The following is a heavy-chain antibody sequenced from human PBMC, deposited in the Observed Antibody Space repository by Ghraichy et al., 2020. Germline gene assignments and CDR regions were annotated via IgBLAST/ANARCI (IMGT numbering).Heavy chain of an antibody. Sequence: GESLNISCAASGFTFSNYWMSWVRQAPGKGLEWVANMKEDGTEKDYVDSVRGRFTISRDNAKNSLYLQMNSLRAEDTAVYYCARDLCSNSCLENRNFDHWGQGSLVIVSS. CDR2: MKEDGTEK. CDR1: GFTFSNYW. V-gene: IGHV3-7*01. J-gene: IGHJ4*02. CDR3: ARDLCSNSCLENRNFDH. D-gene: IGHD2-2*01.